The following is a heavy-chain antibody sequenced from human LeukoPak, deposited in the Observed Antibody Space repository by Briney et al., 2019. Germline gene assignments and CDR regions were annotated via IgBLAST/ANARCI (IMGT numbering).Heavy chain of an antibody. D-gene: IGHD3-10*02. CDR3: ARVNVQLYYFDY. V-gene: IGHV3-11*01. Sequence: PGGSLRLSRAPSGFTFSDYYMRWIRQPPGRGREWVSYISSSGSTIYYADSVKGRFTISRDNAKNSLSLQMTSLRAEDTAVYYCARVNVQLYYFDYWGQGTLVTVSS. J-gene: IGHJ4*02. CDR1: GFTFSDYY. CDR2: ISSSGSTI.